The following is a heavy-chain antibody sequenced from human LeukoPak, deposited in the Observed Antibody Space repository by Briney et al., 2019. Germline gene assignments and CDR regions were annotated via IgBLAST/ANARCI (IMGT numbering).Heavy chain of an antibody. D-gene: IGHD1-26*01. Sequence: GGSLRLSCAASGSNFDSYGMSWVRQAPGKGLEWVSGINWNGGSTGYADSVKGRFTIFRDNAKNFLFLQMNSLRAEDTAVYYCARVRGSYHFDYWGQGTLVTVSS. J-gene: IGHJ4*02. CDR3: ARVRGSYHFDY. V-gene: IGHV3-20*04. CDR2: INWNGGST. CDR1: GSNFDSYG.